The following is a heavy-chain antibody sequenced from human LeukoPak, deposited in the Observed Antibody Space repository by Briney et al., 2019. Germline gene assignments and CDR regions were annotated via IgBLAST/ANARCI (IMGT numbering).Heavy chain of an antibody. CDR1: GGSISSYY. J-gene: IGHJ4*02. CDR2: IYSSGNT. V-gene: IGHV4-4*07. Sequence: SETLSLTCTVSGGSISSYYWSWIRQSAGKGLEWIGRIYSSGNTNYNPSLKSRVTMSVDTSKNQFSLKLSSVTAADTAVYYCARSPLAVAGFFDYWGQGTLVAVSS. D-gene: IGHD6-19*01. CDR3: ARSPLAVAGFFDY.